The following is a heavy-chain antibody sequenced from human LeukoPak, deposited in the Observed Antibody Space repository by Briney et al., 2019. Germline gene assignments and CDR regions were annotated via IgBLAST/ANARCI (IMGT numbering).Heavy chain of an antibody. CDR3: ARGFSGSPGDGREFDY. D-gene: IGHD1-26*01. CDR2: IIPILGIA. V-gene: IGHV1-69*04. J-gene: IGHJ4*02. CDR1: GGTFSSYA. Sequence: ASVKVSCKASGGTFSSYAISWVRQAPGQGLEWMGRIIPILGIANYAQKFQGRVTITADKSTSTAYMELSSLRSEDTAVYYCARGFSGSPGDGREFDYWGQGTLVTVSS.